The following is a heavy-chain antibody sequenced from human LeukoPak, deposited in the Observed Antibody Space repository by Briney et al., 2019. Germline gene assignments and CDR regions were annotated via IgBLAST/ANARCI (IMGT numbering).Heavy chain of an antibody. J-gene: IGHJ4*02. CDR2: ISGRDDST. Sequence: GGSLRLSCAASGFTLTNYAMYWVRQAPGKGLEWVSAISGRDDSTYYADSVKGRFTISRDTSKNTLFLQMTSLRAEDTAVYYCAKWGDYDILTGYYDPDYWGQGTLVTVSS. D-gene: IGHD3-9*01. V-gene: IGHV3-23*01. CDR1: GFTLTNYA. CDR3: AKWGDYDILTGYYDPDY.